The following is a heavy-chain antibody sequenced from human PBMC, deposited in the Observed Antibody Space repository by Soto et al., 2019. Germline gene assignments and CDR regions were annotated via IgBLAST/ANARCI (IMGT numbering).Heavy chain of an antibody. Sequence: SETLSLTCTVSGGSISSYYWSWIRQPPGKGLEWIGYIYYSGSTNCNPSLKSRVTISVDTSKNQFSLKLSSVTAADTAVYYCARGYYDFWSGYYRYGSGISRFDPWGQGTLVTVSS. D-gene: IGHD3-3*01. CDR3: ARGYYDFWSGYYRYGSGISRFDP. CDR1: GGSISSYY. CDR2: IYYSGST. V-gene: IGHV4-59*01. J-gene: IGHJ5*02.